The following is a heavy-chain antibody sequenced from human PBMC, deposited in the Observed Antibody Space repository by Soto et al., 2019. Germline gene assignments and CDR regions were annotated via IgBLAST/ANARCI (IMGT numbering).Heavy chain of an antibody. D-gene: IGHD2-15*01. V-gene: IGHV4-59*01. Sequence: SETLSLTCTVSGGSISSYYWSWIRQPPGKGLEWIGYIYYSGSTNYNPSLKSRVTISVDTSKNQFSLKLSSVTAADTAVYYCARLKYCSGGSCYYFDYWGQGTLVTVSS. CDR2: IYYSGST. CDR3: ARLKYCSGGSCYYFDY. J-gene: IGHJ4*02. CDR1: GGSISSYY.